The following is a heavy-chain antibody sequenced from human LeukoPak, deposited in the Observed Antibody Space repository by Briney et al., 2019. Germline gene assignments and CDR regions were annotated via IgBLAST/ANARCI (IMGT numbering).Heavy chain of an antibody. CDR2: ISGDGGST. CDR3: AKDSSGASGNYDYFGY. J-gene: IGHJ4*02. Sequence: PGGSLRLPCAASGFTFSSYAMGWVRQAPGKGLEWVSVISGDGGSTYYPGSVKGRFTISRDSSKNTLYLQMNSLRAEDTAVYYCAKDSSGASGNYDYFGYWGQGTLVTVSS. CDR1: GFTFSSYA. D-gene: IGHD1-26*01. V-gene: IGHV3-23*01.